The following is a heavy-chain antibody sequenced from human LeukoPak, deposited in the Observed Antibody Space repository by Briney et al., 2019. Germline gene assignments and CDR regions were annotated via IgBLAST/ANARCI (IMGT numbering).Heavy chain of an antibody. V-gene: IGHV4-59*08. J-gene: IGHJ4*02. CDR2: ILYSGST. CDR3: ARHGTTLSPFDY. D-gene: IGHD1/OR15-1a*01. Sequence: PSETLSLTCTVSGGSISSFYWSWIRQSPGKGLEWIGYILYSGSTNYNPSLRGRVTISVDTSKNQFSLKLSSVTAADTAMYYCARHGTTLSPFDYWGQGTLVTVSS. CDR1: GGSISSFY.